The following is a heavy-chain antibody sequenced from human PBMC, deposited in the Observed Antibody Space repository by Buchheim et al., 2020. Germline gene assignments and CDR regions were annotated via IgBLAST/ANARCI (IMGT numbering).Heavy chain of an antibody. D-gene: IGHD6-19*01. CDR3: ARDFSGWSRDY. V-gene: IGHV3-21*01. CDR2: IGTVYHQ. CDR1: GFSFSPYG. J-gene: IGHJ4*02. Sequence: EVQLVESGGDLVKPGGSLRLSCEASGFSFSPYGMTWVRQTPGKGLEWVATIGTVYHQFYPDSLNARFTISRDNAKNSVYLQMNSLRVEDTGVYFCARDFSGWSRDYWGQGTL.